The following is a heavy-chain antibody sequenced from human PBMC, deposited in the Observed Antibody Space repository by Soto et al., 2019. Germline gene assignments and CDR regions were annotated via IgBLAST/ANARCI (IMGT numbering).Heavy chain of an antibody. Sequence: QVQLQESGPGLVKPSETLSLTCTVSGGSVSSGSYYWSWIRQPPGKGLEWIGYIYYSGSTNYNPSLKSRVTISVDTSKNQFSLKLSSVTAADTAVYYCARDLRGYSSSWYGLFGYWGQGTLVTVSS. J-gene: IGHJ4*02. V-gene: IGHV4-61*01. CDR2: IYYSGST. D-gene: IGHD6-13*01. CDR3: ARDLRGYSSSWYGLFGY. CDR1: GGSVSSGSYY.